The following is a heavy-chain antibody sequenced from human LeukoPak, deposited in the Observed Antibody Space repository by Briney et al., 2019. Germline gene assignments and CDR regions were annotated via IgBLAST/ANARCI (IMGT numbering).Heavy chain of an antibody. D-gene: IGHD6-6*01. CDR3: ARVPMIAARPRYFQH. J-gene: IGHJ1*01. V-gene: IGHV3-7*01. CDR1: GFTFSSYA. CDR2: IKQDGSEK. Sequence: GGSLRLSCAASGFTFSSYAMSWVRQAPGKGLEWVANIKQDGSEKYYVDSVKGRFTISRDNAKNSLYLQMNSLRAEDTAVYCCARVPMIAARPRYFQHWGQGTLVTVSS.